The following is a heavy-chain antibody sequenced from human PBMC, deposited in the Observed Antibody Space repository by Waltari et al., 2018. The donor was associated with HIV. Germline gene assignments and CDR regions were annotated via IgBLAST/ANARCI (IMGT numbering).Heavy chain of an antibody. V-gene: IGHV1-18*01. CDR2: ISGYNGNT. CDR3: ARGVSIVRGVMIRGHMDV. J-gene: IGHJ6*02. CDR1: GYTFSAYT. Sequence: VQLVQSGDEMRKPGASVTVSCRASGYTFSAYTISWVRQAPGQGLEWMGWISGYNGNTNYAQKFQGRVNMTTDTSTSTAHMELRSLRSDDTAVYYCARGVSIVRGVMIRGHMDVWGQGTTVTVSS. D-gene: IGHD3-10*01.